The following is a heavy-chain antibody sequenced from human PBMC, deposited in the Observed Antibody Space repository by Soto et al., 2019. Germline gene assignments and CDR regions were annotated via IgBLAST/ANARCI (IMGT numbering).Heavy chain of an antibody. CDR1: GFTFSSYW. CDR3: ARDWTTVVTTTYYYYHGMDV. D-gene: IGHD4-17*01. Sequence: GGSLRLSCAASGFTFSSYWMSWVRQAPGKGLEWVANIKQDGSEKYYVDSVKGRFTISRDNAKNSLYLQMNSLRAEDTAVYYCARDWTTVVTTTYYYYHGMDVWGQGTTVTVSS. V-gene: IGHV3-7*03. CDR2: IKQDGSEK. J-gene: IGHJ6*02.